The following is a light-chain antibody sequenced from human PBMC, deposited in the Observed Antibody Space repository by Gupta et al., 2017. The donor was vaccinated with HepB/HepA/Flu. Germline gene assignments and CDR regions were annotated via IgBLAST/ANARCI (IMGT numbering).Light chain of an antibody. CDR3: LLYFGGAQLV. J-gene: IGLJ3*02. CDR2: STR. Sequence: QTVVTQEPSLTVSPGGTVTLTCASNTGPVTFGDFPNWFQQKPGQPPRAPIYSTRNKHPWTPARFSGSLLGGKAALTLSGVQPEDEAEYYCLLYFGGAQLVFGGGTKLTVL. V-gene: IGLV7-43*01. CDR1: TGPVTFGDF.